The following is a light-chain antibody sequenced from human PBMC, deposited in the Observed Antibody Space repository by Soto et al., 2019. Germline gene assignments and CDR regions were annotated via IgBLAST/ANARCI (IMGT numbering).Light chain of an antibody. CDR1: QSVSSGF. V-gene: IGKV3-20*01. Sequence: EIVLTQSPGTLSLSPGERATLSCRASQSVSSGFLAWYQQKPGQAPRLLIYNKSSRATGIPDRFSGSGSGTDFTLTISRLEPEDFAVYYCQQYGDSPATFGPGTKVDIK. CDR3: QQYGDSPAT. J-gene: IGKJ3*01. CDR2: NKS.